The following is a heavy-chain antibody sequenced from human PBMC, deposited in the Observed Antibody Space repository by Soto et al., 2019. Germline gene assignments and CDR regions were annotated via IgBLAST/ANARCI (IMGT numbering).Heavy chain of an antibody. J-gene: IGHJ4*02. CDR3: ARVVGGGSYYFDY. Sequence: PSETLSLTCTVSGGSISSYYWSWIRQPPGKGLEWIGYIYYSGSTNYNPSLKSRVTISVDTSKNQFSLKLSSVTAADTAVYYGARVVGGGSYYFDYWGQGTLVTVS. CDR1: GGSISSYY. D-gene: IGHD1-26*01. V-gene: IGHV4-59*01. CDR2: IYYSGST.